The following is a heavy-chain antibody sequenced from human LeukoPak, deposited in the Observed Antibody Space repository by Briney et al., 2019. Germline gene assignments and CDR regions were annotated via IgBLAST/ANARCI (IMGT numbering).Heavy chain of an antibody. Sequence: SETLSLTCAVYGGSFGGYYWSWIRQPPGKGLEWIGEINHSGRTNYNPSLKSRVTISVDTSKNQFSLKLSSVTAADTAVYYCARGGDSGSYLDYWGQGTLVTVSS. D-gene: IGHD1-26*01. CDR3: ARGGDSGSYLDY. CDR1: GGSFGGYY. J-gene: IGHJ4*02. V-gene: IGHV4-34*01. CDR2: INHSGRT.